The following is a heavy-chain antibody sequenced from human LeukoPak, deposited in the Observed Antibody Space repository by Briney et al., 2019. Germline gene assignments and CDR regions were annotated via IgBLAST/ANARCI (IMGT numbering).Heavy chain of an antibody. Sequence: ASETLSLTCAVYGGSFSGYYWSWIRQPPGKGLEWIGEINHSGSTNYNPSLKSRVTISVDTSKNQFSLKLSSVTAADTAVYYCARERRGYYYYYMDVWGKGTTVTVSS. D-gene: IGHD1-1*01. CDR1: GGSFSGYY. CDR2: INHSGST. V-gene: IGHV4-34*01. CDR3: ARERRGYYYYYMDV. J-gene: IGHJ6*03.